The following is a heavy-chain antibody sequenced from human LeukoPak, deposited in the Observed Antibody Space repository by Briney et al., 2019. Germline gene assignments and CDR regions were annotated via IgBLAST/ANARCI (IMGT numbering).Heavy chain of an antibody. CDR1: GYTFTGYY. V-gene: IGHV1-2*02. Sequence: ASVKVSCKASGYTFTGYYMHWVRQAPGQGLEWVGWINPNSGGTNYAQKFQGRVTMTRDTSISTAYMELSRLRSDDTAVYYCASLGYCSSTSCSRTFDYWGQGTLVTVSS. J-gene: IGHJ4*02. CDR3: ASLGYCSSTSCSRTFDY. D-gene: IGHD2-2*01. CDR2: INPNSGGT.